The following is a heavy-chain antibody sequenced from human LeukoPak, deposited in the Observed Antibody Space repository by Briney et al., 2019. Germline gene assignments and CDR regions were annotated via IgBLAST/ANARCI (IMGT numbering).Heavy chain of an antibody. CDR1: GFTFSSYG. Sequence: GGSLRLSCAASGFTFSSYGMHWVRQAPGKGLEWVAFIRYDGSNKYYADSVKGRFTISRDNSRNTLYLQMNSLRAEDTALYYCASGGIYYGAAFDFWGQGSLVTVSA. D-gene: IGHD1-26*01. CDR3: ASGGIYYGAAFDF. CDR2: IRYDGSNK. V-gene: IGHV3-30*02. J-gene: IGHJ4*02.